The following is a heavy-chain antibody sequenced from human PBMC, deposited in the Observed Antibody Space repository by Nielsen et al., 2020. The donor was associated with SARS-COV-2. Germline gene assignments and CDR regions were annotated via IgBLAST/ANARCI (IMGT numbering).Heavy chain of an antibody. Sequence: SETLSLTCTVSGGSISSSSYYWGWIRQPPGKGLEWIGSIHYSGSTYYNPSLKSRVTISVDTSKNQFSLKLSSVTAADTAVYYCASSSAMYYDFWSGYQYIPPRYDYWGQGTLVTVSS. V-gene: IGHV4-39*01. CDR1: GGSISSSSYY. CDR3: ASSSAMYYDFWSGYQYIPPRYDY. CDR2: IHYSGST. J-gene: IGHJ4*02. D-gene: IGHD3-3*01.